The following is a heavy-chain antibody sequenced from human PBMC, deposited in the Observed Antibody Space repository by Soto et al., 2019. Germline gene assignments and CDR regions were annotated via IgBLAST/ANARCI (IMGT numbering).Heavy chain of an antibody. CDR2: INPNSGGT. Sequence: QVQLVQSGAEVKKPGASVKVSCKASGYTFTGYYMHWVRQAPGQGLEWMGWINPNSGGTKYAQKCQGWVTRTRDTTISTAYMERSRLISDDTAVYYRASGDLVSWAYWGQGTLVTVSS. J-gene: IGHJ4*02. CDR1: GYTFTGYY. CDR3: ASGDLVSWAY. D-gene: IGHD2-8*01. V-gene: IGHV1-2*04.